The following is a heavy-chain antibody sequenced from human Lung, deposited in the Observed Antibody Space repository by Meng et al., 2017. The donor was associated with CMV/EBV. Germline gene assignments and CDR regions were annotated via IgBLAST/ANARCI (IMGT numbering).Heavy chain of an antibody. CDR2: ISSSSNDV. D-gene: IGHD2-2*01. J-gene: IGHJ4*02. CDR1: GFTFSYYS. CDR3: SKNHPYCSSTSCSHDY. Sequence: GESXKISCAASGFTFSYYSMNWVRLAPGKGLEWVSSISSSSNDVYYADSVKGRFTISRDNSKNLLYLQMNSLTAEDTAVYYCSKNHPYCSSTSCSHDYWGQGTXVTVSS. V-gene: IGHV3-21*06.